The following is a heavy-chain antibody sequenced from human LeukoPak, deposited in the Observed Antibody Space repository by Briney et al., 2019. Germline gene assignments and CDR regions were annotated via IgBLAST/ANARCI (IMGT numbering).Heavy chain of an antibody. V-gene: IGHV3-21*04. D-gene: IGHD3-16*01. CDR3: AKDSRGAAYWGEFKY. Sequence: PGGSLRLSCAASGFTFSSYSMNWVRQAPGKGLEWVSSISSSSSYIYYADSVKGRFTISRDNSKNSLYLQMNSLSTEDTAFYYCAKDSRGAAYWGEFKYWGQGTLVTVSS. CDR1: GFTFSSYS. CDR2: ISSSSSYI. J-gene: IGHJ4*02.